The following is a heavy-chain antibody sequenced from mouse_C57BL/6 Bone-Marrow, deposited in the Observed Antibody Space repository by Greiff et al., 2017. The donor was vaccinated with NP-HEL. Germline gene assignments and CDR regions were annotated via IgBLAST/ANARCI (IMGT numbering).Heavy chain of an antibody. J-gene: IGHJ1*03. CDR1: GYTFTSYW. CDR3: ARYDYGYGDWYFDV. CDR2: IYPGSGST. V-gene: IGHV1-55*01. Sequence: QVQLQQPGAELVKPGASVKMSCKASGYTFTSYWITWVKQRPGQGLEWIGDIYPGSGSTNYNEKFKSKATLTVDTSSSPAYMQLSSLTSEDSAVYYCARYDYGYGDWYFDVWGTGTTVTVAS. D-gene: IGHD2-2*01.